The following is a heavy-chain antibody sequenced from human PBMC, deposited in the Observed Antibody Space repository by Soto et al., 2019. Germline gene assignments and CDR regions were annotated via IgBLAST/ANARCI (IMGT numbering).Heavy chain of an antibody. V-gene: IGHV3-9*01. Sequence: EVQLVESGGGLVQPGRSLRLSCAASGFTFDDYAMHWVRQAPGKGLEWVSGISWNSGSIGYADSVKGRFTISRDNAKNSLYLQMNSLRAEDTAVYYCARDQGITMVRGVTVYYYYGMDVWGQGTTVTVSS. CDR1: GFTFDDYA. J-gene: IGHJ6*02. D-gene: IGHD3-10*01. CDR3: ARDQGITMVRGVTVYYYYGMDV. CDR2: ISWNSGSI.